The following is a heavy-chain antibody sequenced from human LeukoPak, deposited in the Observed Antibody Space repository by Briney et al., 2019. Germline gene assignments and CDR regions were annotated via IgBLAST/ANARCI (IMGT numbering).Heavy chain of an antibody. J-gene: IGHJ3*02. CDR1: GYTFTTYA. D-gene: IGHD1-20*01. Sequence: ASVKVSCKASGYTFTTYAMNWVRQAPGQGLEWMGWINTNTGNPTYAQGFTGRFVFSLDTSVSTAYLQISSLKAEDTAVYCCARELTGTTIGAFDIWGQGTMVTVSS. V-gene: IGHV7-4-1*02. CDR3: ARELTGTTIGAFDI. CDR2: INTNTGNP.